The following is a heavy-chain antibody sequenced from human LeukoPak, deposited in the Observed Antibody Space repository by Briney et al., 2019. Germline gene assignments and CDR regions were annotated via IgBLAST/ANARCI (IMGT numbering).Heavy chain of an antibody. CDR1: GGTFSSYA. J-gene: IGHJ5*02. CDR2: IIPIFGTA. D-gene: IGHD2-2*02. V-gene: IGHV1-69*05. CDR3: ARATSNPSWGDIVVVPAAIGWFDP. Sequence: EASVTVSFKASGGTFSSYAISWVRQAPGQGLEWMGGIIPIFGTANYAQKFQGRVTITTDESTSTAYMELSSLRSEDTAVYYCARATSNPSWGDIVVVPAAIGWFDPWGQGTLVTVS.